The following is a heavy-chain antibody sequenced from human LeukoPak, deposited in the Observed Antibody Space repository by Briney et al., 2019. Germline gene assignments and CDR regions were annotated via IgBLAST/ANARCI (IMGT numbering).Heavy chain of an antibody. V-gene: IGHV3-23*01. CDR1: GFTFSSYG. CDR2: ISAGGDGT. Sequence: PGGSLRLSCAASGFTFSSYGMHWVRQAPGKGLEWVSGISAGGDGTYYADPVKGRSTISRDNSKNTLYLQMNSLRAEDTAQYFCAKSLLTTATGTGRAFDIWGQGTMVTVSS. CDR3: AKSLLTTATGTGRAFDI. D-gene: IGHD1-1*01. J-gene: IGHJ3*02.